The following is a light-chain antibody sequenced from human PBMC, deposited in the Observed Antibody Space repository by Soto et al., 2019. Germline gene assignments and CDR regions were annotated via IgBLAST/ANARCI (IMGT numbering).Light chain of an antibody. CDR3: QQYSKWPLA. CDR1: QSVDSR. J-gene: IGKJ4*01. Sequence: EVVLAQSPATLSVSPGEGATLSCKASQSVDSRLAWYQQKPGQAPRLLIEGASSRGTDIPARFSGSGSGTEFTLTITSLQSEDFVVYYCQQYSKWPLAFGGGTRVEIK. CDR2: GAS. V-gene: IGKV3-15*01.